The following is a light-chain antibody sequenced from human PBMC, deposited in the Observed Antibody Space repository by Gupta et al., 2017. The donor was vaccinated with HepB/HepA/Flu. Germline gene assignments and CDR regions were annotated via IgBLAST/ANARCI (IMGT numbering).Light chain of an antibody. J-gene: IGKJ5*01. Sequence: EIQRTQSLSSLSVSVGDRVTITCRASQSISNYLNWYQQKPGKAPKLLIYAASSVQSGVPSRFSGGGSGTDFTLTISRLQPEDFASYYCQQNYTTPVTFGQGTLLEIK. CDR2: AAS. CDR1: QSISNY. V-gene: IGKV1-39*01. CDR3: QQNYTTPVT.